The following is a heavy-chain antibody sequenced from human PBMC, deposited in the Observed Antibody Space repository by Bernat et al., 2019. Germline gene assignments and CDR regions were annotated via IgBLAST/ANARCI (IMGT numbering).Heavy chain of an antibody. V-gene: IGHV3-23*01. J-gene: IGHJ4*02. CDR1: GFTFSSYA. D-gene: IGHD5/OR15-5a*01. CDR2: IIGSGGST. CDR3: AKGPSVGVWRYYFDY. Sequence: EVQLLESGGGLVQPVGSLRLSCAASGFTFSSYAMSWVRQAPGKGLEWVSAIIGSGGSTCYADSVKGRFTISRDNSKNALYLRMNSLRAEDMAVDYCAKGPSVGVWRYYFDYWGQGTLVTVSS.